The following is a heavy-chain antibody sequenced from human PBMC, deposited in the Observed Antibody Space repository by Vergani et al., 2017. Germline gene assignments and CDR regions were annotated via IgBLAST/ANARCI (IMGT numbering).Heavy chain of an antibody. Sequence: EVQLVESGGGLVQPGRSLRLSCAASGFTFDDYAMHWVRQAPGKGLEWVSGINWNSDSIAYADSVKGRFTISRDNAKNSLYLQMNSLRAEDTALYYCVKSNGGRYCSSTSCYTGRYFDYWGQGTLVTVSS. CDR1: GFTFDDYA. V-gene: IGHV3-9*01. CDR3: VKSNGGRYCSSTSCYTGRYFDY. J-gene: IGHJ4*02. CDR2: INWNSDSI. D-gene: IGHD2-2*02.